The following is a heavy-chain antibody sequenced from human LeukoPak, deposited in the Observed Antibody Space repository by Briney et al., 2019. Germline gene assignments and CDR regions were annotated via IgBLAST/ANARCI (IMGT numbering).Heavy chain of an antibody. J-gene: IGHJ6*03. V-gene: IGHV1-69*13. D-gene: IGHD5-18*01. Sequence: SVKVSCKASGGTFNSYAFTWVRQAPGQGLEWMGGIVPMFGTTNYAQKFQGRLTITADASTTTTYMELSSLRSDDTAVYYCAIDTAMTSHYYYYMDVWGKGTTVTVSS. CDR1: GGTFNSYA. CDR2: IVPMFGTT. CDR3: AIDTAMTSHYYYYMDV.